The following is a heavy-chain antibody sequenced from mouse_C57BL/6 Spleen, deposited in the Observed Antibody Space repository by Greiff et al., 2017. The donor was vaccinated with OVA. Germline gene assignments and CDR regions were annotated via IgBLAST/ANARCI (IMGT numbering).Heavy chain of an antibody. CDR1: GYAFTNYL. D-gene: IGHD2-4*01. Sequence: VMLVESGAELVRPGTSVKVSCKASGYAFTNYLIEWVKQRPGQGLEWIGVINPGSGGTNYNEKFKGKATLTADKSSSTAYMQLSSLTSEDSAVYFCARGEIYYDYAWFAYWGQGTLVTVSA. CDR2: INPGSGGT. V-gene: IGHV1-54*01. CDR3: ARGEIYYDYAWFAY. J-gene: IGHJ3*01.